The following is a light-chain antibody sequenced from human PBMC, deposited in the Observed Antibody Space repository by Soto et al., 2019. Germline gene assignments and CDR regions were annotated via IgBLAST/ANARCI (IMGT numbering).Light chain of an antibody. CDR1: SSDVGGYNY. Sequence: QSALPQPPSASGSRGQSVTISCTGTSSDVGGYNYVSWYQQHPGKAPKLMIYEVSKRPSGVPDRFSGSKSGNTASLTVSGLQVEDEADYYCSSYAGSNKVVFGGGTKLTVL. CDR3: SSYAGSNKVV. V-gene: IGLV2-8*01. CDR2: EVS. J-gene: IGLJ2*01.